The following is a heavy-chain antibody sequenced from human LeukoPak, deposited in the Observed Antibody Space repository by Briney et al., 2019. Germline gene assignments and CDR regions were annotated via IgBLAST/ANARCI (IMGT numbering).Heavy chain of an antibody. CDR1: GFTFRNYV. CDR2: TSSDLNVK. Sequence: GGSLRLSCAASGFTFRNYVIHWVRQAPGKGLEWVAVTSSDLNVKLYADSVKGRFTISRDNAKNSLYLQMNSLRAEDTAVYYCARADIEYSSSSADYWGQGTLVTVSS. V-gene: IGHV3-30-3*01. J-gene: IGHJ4*02. D-gene: IGHD6-6*01. CDR3: ARADIEYSSSSADY.